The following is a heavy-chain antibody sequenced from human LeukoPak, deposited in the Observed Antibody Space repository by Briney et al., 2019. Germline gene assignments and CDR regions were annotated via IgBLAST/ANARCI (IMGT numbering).Heavy chain of an antibody. J-gene: IGHJ3*02. CDR1: GFTVSNNY. D-gene: IGHD2-21*01. CDR2: IYSGDTT. Sequence: GGSLGLSCAASGFTVSNNYMSWVRQAPGKGLEWVSVIYSGDTTYYADSVKGRFTISRDNSKNTIHLQMNSLRAEDTAVYYCAKDQVISGSEASDIWGQGTMVTVSS. CDR3: AKDQVISGSEASDI. V-gene: IGHV3-53*01.